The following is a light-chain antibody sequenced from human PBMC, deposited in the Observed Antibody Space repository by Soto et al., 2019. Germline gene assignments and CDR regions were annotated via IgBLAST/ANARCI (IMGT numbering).Light chain of an antibody. CDR1: SSDVGGYNY. V-gene: IGLV2-14*01. CDR2: EVS. CDR3: SSYTSNNTWV. J-gene: IGLJ3*02. Sequence: QSALTQPASVSGSPGQSITISCTGTSSDVGGYNYVSWYQQHPGKAPKLMIYEVSNRPSGVSNHFSGSKSGNTASLTISGLQAEDEADYYCSSYTSNNTWVFGGGTKLTVL.